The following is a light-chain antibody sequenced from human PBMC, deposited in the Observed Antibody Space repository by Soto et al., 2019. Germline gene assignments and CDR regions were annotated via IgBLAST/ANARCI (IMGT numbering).Light chain of an antibody. CDR2: RNN. CDR3: AAWDDSLSGVV. CDR1: ISNIGSNF. V-gene: IGLV1-47*01. J-gene: IGLJ2*01. Sequence: QSVLTQPPSAYGTPGQRVTISCSGSISNIGSNFIYWYQQFPGTAPKLLIFRNNERPSGVPDRFSGSKSGNSAALAISGLRSEDDADYHCAAWDDSLSGVVFGGGTKGTVL.